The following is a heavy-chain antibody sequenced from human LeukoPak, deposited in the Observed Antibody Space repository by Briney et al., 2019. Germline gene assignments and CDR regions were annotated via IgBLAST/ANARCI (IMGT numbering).Heavy chain of an antibody. D-gene: IGHD2-15*01. Sequence: ASVKVSCKASVYTCTDHYMHWVRQAPGQALEWMGLINPTGYKTWYAHKFQGRVSLTRDMSTPTDYMELSSVTSEDTAVYHCARDNSMENTAWCFGPWGQGTLVIVYS. CDR1: VYTCTDHY. J-gene: IGHJ5*02. V-gene: IGHV1-46*01. CDR3: ARDNSMENTAWCFGP. CDR2: INPTGYKT.